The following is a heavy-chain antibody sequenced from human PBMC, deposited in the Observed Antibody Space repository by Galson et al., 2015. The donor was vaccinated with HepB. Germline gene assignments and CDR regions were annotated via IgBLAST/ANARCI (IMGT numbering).Heavy chain of an antibody. CDR1: GGSISSSSYY. D-gene: IGHD1-26*01. J-gene: IGHJ2*01. CDR2: IYYSGST. Sequence: ETLSLTCTVSGGSISSSSYYWGWIRQPPGKGLEWIGSIYYSGSTYYNPSLKSRVTISVDTSKNQFSLKLSSVTAADTAVYYCVEGATFRIDLWGRGTLVTVSS. V-gene: IGHV4-39*01. CDR3: VEGATFRIDL.